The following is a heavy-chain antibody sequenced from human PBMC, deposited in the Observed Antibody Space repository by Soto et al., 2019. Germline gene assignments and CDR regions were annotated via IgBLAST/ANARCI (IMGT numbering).Heavy chain of an antibody. CDR2: ISGSGGST. CDR1: GFTFSSYA. D-gene: IGHD1-26*01. V-gene: IGHV3-23*01. CDR3: AKAALGRAWELLGFFDY. J-gene: IGHJ4*02. Sequence: GGSLRLSCAASGFTFSSYAMSWVRQAPGKGLEWVSAISGSGGSTYYADSVKGRFTISRDNSKNTLYLQMNSLRAEDTAVYYWAKAALGRAWELLGFFDYWGQGTLVTVSS.